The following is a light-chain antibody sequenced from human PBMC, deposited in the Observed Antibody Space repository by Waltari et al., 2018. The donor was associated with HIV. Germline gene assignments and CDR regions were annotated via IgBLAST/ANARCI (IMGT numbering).Light chain of an antibody. CDR3: QQRYKIPRT. J-gene: IGKJ4*01. V-gene: IGKV1-39*01. CDR2: AAF. CDR1: QRIDTS. Sequence: DIQMTQSPSSLSASVGDTVTITCRASQRIDTSLNWYQHKPGPAPLLLIYAAFKLQSGVPSRFTGGELGTEFTLTINTLQVEDFATYYCQQRYKIPRTFGGGTKLEIK.